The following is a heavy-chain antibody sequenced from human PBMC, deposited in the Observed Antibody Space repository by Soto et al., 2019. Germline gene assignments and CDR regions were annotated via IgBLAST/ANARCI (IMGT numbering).Heavy chain of an antibody. J-gene: IGHJ4*02. Sequence: GGSLRLSCAASGFTFSNAWMSWVRQAPGKGLEWVGRIKSKTYCGTTDYAASVKGRFTISIDDSKNTLYLQMNSLKTEDTAVYYCTRVKGIAAHTDYWGQGTLVTVSS. D-gene: IGHD6-13*01. V-gene: IGHV3-15*01. CDR2: IKSKTYCGTT. CDR3: TRVKGIAAHTDY. CDR1: GFTFSNAW.